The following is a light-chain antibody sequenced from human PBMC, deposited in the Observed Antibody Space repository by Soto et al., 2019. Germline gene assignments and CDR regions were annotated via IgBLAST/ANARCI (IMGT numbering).Light chain of an antibody. CDR1: QSLIHSDGHTY. Sequence: EVVMTQSPLSLPVTLGQPASISCSSSQSLIHSDGHTYLNLVQQRPGQSPRSLIYKVSDRGSGVLDSFSGSGSDPDFTIKISRVEDEDVCIYQCIQGTPGPGTFGQGTEVEIK. CDR2: KVS. J-gene: IGKJ1*01. V-gene: IGKV2-30*02. CDR3: IQGTPGPGT.